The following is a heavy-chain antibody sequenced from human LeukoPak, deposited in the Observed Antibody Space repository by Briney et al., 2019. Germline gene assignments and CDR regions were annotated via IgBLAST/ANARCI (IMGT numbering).Heavy chain of an antibody. D-gene: IGHD1-26*01. CDR2: VSSSGGTT. CDR3: ARGKSRGSHIDY. CDR1: GLTFSSYG. J-gene: IGHJ4*02. Sequence: GGSLRLSCAASGLTFSSYGMSWVRQAPGKGLEWVAVVSSSGGTTYYADSVKGRFTISRDNSKNTLYLQMNSLRADDTAVYYCARGKSRGSHIDYWGQGTLVTVSS. V-gene: IGHV3-23*01.